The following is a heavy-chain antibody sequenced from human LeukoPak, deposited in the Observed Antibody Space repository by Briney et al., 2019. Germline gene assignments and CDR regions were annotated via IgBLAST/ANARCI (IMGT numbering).Heavy chain of an antibody. Sequence: PSETLSLTCTVSGASISSGDFYWSWIRQSPGKGLEWIGYIYHSGRTLYSPSLKGRVTISVHTSKNQLSLNLNSVSAADTAVYYCARTNSGWFDPWGQGTLVTVSS. CDR1: GASISSGDFY. D-gene: IGHD2-21*01. J-gene: IGHJ5*02. V-gene: IGHV4-30-4*01. CDR3: ARTNSGWFDP. CDR2: IYHSGRT.